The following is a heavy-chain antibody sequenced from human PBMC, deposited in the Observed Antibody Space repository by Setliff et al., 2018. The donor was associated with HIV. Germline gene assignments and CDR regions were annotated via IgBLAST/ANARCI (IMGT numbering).Heavy chain of an antibody. CDR3: ARERAGYCSGSSCYTNWFDP. V-gene: IGHV3-21*01. J-gene: IGHJ5*02. Sequence: GGSLRLSCAASGFTFSSYSMNWVRQAPGKGLEWVSSISSSSSYIYYADSVKGRFTISRDNAKNSLYLQMNSLRAEDTAVYYCARERAGYCSGSSCYTNWFDPWGQGTLVTVSS. CDR1: GFTFSSYS. CDR2: ISSSSSYI. D-gene: IGHD2-15*01.